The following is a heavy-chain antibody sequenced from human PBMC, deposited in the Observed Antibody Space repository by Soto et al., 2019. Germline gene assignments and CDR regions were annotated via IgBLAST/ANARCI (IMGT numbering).Heavy chain of an antibody. CDR3: ARDIGNYYDSSGYLDP. J-gene: IGHJ5*02. D-gene: IGHD3-22*01. CDR2: VSASGLNT. V-gene: IGHV3-23*01. CDR1: GFTFSTYS. Sequence: SCAASGFTFSTYSMAWVRQAPGKGLEWVSGVSASGLNTDYADPVKGRFYISRDKSKNTLYLQMDSLRAEDTAVYYCARDIGNYYDSSGYLDPWGQGTLVTVSS.